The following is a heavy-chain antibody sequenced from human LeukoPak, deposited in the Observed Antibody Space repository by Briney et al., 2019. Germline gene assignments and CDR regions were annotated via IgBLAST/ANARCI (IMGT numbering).Heavy chain of an antibody. D-gene: IGHD1-14*01. V-gene: IGHV1-46*01. CDR2: INPSGDRT. CDR1: GYTFTIYH. J-gene: IGHJ4*02. CDR3: ARADSTGYFDY. Sequence: ASMKVSCKASGYTFTIYHMHWARQAPGQGLEWMGVINPSGDRTTYAQKFQGRVTMTRDASTSTLYMELSSLRYEDTAVYYCARADSTGYFDYWGQGTLVTVSS.